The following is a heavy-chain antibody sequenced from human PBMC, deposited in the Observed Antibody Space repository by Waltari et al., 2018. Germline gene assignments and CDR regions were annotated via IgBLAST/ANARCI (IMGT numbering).Heavy chain of an antibody. V-gene: IGHV1-2*02. CDR2: ISPNNGGT. Sequence: QVQLVQSGAEVKKPGASVKVSCKASGYTFTGYYMHWVRQAPGQGLEWMGWISPNNGGTSYAQQFQGRVTMTRDTSSTTAYMELSRLRSDDAAVYYCARDHRYRSMVQGAAFYFDYWGQGSLVTVSS. CDR3: ARDHRYRSMVQGAAFYFDY. D-gene: IGHD3-10*01. J-gene: IGHJ4*02. CDR1: GYTFTGYY.